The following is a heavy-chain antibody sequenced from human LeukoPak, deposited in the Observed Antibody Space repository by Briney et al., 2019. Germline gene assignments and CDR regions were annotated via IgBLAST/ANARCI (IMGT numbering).Heavy chain of an antibody. CDR1: GFDFNTYS. Sequence: PGGSLRLSCAASGFDFNTYSMNWVRQAPGKGLEWVSYISSGSSTIYYADSVKGRFTISRDNAKNSLYLQMNSLRGEDTAVCYCASLRGLFDYWGRGTLVTVSS. V-gene: IGHV3-48*01. CDR2: ISSGSSTI. J-gene: IGHJ4*02. CDR3: ASLRGLFDY. D-gene: IGHD1-26*01.